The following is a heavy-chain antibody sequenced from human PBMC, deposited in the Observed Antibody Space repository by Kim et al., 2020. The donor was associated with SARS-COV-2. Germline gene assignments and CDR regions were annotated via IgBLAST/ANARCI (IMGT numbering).Heavy chain of an antibody. D-gene: IGHD6-19*01. J-gene: IGHJ5*02. V-gene: IGHV4-34*01. Sequence: PSLKGRVTKSVDTSKNQFSLKLSSVTAADTAVYYCARGRGSGWYADWFDPWGQGTLVTVSS. CDR3: ARGRGSGWYADWFDP.